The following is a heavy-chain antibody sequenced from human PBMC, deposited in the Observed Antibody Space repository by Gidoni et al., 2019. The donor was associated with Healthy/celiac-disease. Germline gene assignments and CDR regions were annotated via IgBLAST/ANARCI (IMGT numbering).Heavy chain of an antibody. CDR2: IIPNFGTA. D-gene: IGHD2-15*01. J-gene: IGHJ6*02. CDR3: ASTRGRYCSGGSCYSYYGMDV. V-gene: IGHV1-69*01. Sequence: LEWMGGIIPNFGTANYAQKFQGRVTITADESTSTAYMELSSLRSEDTAVYYCASTRGRYCSGGSCYSYYGMDVWGQGTTVTVSS.